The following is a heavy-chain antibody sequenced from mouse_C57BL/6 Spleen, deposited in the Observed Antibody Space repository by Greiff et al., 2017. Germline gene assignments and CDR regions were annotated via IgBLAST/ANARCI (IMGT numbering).Heavy chain of an antibody. J-gene: IGHJ2*01. CDR1: GYTFTSYW. Sequence: QVQLQQPGAELVMPGASVKLSCKASGYTFTSYWMHWVKQRPGQGLEWIGEIDPSDSYTNYNQKFKGKSTLTVDKSSSTAYMQLSSLTSEDSAVYYCARCHYYGSSLCYFDYWGQGTTLTVSS. D-gene: IGHD1-1*01. V-gene: IGHV1-69*01. CDR3: ARCHYYGSSLCYFDY. CDR2: IDPSDSYT.